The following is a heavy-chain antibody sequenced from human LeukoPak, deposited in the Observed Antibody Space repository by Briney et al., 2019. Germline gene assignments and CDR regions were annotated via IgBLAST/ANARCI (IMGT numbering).Heavy chain of an antibody. CDR3: ARDPYSGSYSAYYYYYMDV. CDR2: ITGSGGST. V-gene: IGHV3-23*01. CDR1: GFTFSSYG. Sequence: GGSLRLSCAASGFTFSSYGMNWVRQAPGKGLEWVSAITGSGGSTYYADSVKGRFTISRDNSKNTLYLQMNSLRAEDTAVYYCARDPYSGSYSAYYYYYMDVRGKGTTVTVSS. D-gene: IGHD1-26*01. J-gene: IGHJ6*03.